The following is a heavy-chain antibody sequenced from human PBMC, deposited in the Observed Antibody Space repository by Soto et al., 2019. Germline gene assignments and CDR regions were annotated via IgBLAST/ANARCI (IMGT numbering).Heavy chain of an antibody. Sequence: EVQLLESGGGLVQPGGSLRLSCAASGFTFSSYAMSWVRQAPGKGLEWVSAISGSGGSTYYADSVKGRFTISRDYSKNTLYLQMNSLRAEDTAVYYCAKTYCSSTSCPPAAFDIWGQGTMVTVSS. D-gene: IGHD2-2*01. V-gene: IGHV3-23*01. CDR1: GFTFSSYA. J-gene: IGHJ3*02. CDR2: ISGSGGST. CDR3: AKTYCSSTSCPPAAFDI.